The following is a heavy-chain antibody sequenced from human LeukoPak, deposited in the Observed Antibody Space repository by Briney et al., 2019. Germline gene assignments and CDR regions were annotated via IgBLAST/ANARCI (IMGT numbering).Heavy chain of an antibody. CDR1: GGSISSYY. CDR2: IYTSGST. Sequence: SETLSLTCTVSGGSISSYYWSWIRQPAGKGLEWIGRIYTSGSTNYNPSLKSRVTMSVDTSKNQFSLKLSSVTAADTAVYYCARENYYDSSGYSEGMDVWGQGTTVTVS. V-gene: IGHV4-4*07. CDR3: ARENYYDSSGYSEGMDV. J-gene: IGHJ6*02. D-gene: IGHD3-22*01.